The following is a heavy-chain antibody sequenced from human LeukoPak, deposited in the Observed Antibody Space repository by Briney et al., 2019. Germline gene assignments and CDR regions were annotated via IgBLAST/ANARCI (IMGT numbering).Heavy chain of an antibody. CDR3: AKGPGIAAAGGGDY. CDR2: ISGSGGST. V-gene: IGHV3-23*01. Sequence: GGSLRLSCAASGFTFSSYGMHWVRQAPGKGLEWVSAISGSGGSTYYADSVKGRFTISRDNSKNTLYLQMNSLRAEDTAVYYCAKGPGIAAAGGGDYWGQGTLVTVSS. D-gene: IGHD6-13*01. CDR1: GFTFSSYG. J-gene: IGHJ4*02.